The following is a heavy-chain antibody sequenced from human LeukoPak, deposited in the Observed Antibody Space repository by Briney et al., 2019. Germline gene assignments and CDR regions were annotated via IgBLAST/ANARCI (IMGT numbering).Heavy chain of an antibody. CDR2: IKQDESER. Sequence: GGSLRLSCEGSGFSFSSYWMTWVRLSPGKGPEWVANIKQDESERYTVDSVKGRFIISRDNAKNSVYLHMNSLRAEDTALYYCARLSAYYYGSYFYYYMDVWGKGTTVTVSS. J-gene: IGHJ6*03. CDR1: GFSFSSYW. CDR3: ARLSAYYYGSYFYYYMDV. D-gene: IGHD3-10*01. V-gene: IGHV3-7*01.